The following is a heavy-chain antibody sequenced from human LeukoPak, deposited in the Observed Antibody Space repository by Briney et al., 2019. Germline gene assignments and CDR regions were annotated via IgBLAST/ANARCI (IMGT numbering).Heavy chain of an antibody. Sequence: GASVKVSCKASGYTFTGYYMHWVRQAPGQGLEWMGWISAYNGNTNYAQKFQGRVTMTRNTSISTAYMELSSLRSEDTAVYYCARGRMVRGVITDNWFDPWGQGTLVTVSS. D-gene: IGHD3-10*01. V-gene: IGHV1-8*02. J-gene: IGHJ5*02. CDR3: ARGRMVRGVITDNWFDP. CDR2: ISAYNGNT. CDR1: GYTFTGYY.